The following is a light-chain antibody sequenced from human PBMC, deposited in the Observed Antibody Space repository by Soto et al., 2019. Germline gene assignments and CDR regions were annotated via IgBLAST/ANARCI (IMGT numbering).Light chain of an antibody. CDR1: SSDVGGYNY. CDR3: SSYTGSSTLYV. V-gene: IGLV2-14*01. J-gene: IGLJ1*01. Sequence: QSVLTQPASVSESPGQSITISCTGTSSDVGGYNYVSWYQQHPGKAPKLMIYDVNNRPSGVSNRFSGSKSGNTASLTIAGLQAEDEADYYCSSYTGSSTLYVFGSGTKVTVL. CDR2: DVN.